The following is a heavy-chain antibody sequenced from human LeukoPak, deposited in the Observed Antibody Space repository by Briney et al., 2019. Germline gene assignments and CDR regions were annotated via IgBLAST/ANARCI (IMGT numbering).Heavy chain of an antibody. D-gene: IGHD3-10*01. CDR3: RFGDFNDY. CDR1: GFTFSTYR. J-gene: IGHJ4*02. V-gene: IGHV3-21*01. CDR2: ITSSSSSM. Sequence: TGGSLRLSCAASGFTFSTYRMHWVRQAPGKGLEWVSSITSSSSSMSYADSLKGRFTISRDNAKNSLYLQMNNLSAEDTAVYYCRFGDFNDYWGQGTLVTVSS.